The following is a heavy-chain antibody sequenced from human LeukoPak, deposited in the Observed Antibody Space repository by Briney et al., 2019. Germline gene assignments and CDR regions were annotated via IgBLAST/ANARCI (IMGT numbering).Heavy chain of an antibody. CDR1: GYTFTSYA. CDR3: ARDFGYYGSGSNYYYYGMDV. V-gene: IGHV1-3*01. Sequence: ASVKVSCKASGYTFTSYAMHWVRQAPGQRLEWMGWINAGNGNTKYSQKFQGRVTITRDTSASTAYMELSSLRSEDTAVYYCARDFGYYGSGSNYYYYGMDVWGQGTTVTVSS. D-gene: IGHD3-10*01. CDR2: INAGNGNT. J-gene: IGHJ6*02.